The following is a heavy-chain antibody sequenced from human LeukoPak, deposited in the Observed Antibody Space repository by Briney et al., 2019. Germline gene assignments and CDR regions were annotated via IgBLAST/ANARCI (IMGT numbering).Heavy chain of an antibody. CDR2: INHSGST. CDR1: GGSFSGYY. Sequence: SETLSLTCAVYGGSFSGYYWSWIRRPPGKGLEWIGEINHSGSTNYNPSLKSRVTISVDTSKNQFSLKLSSVTAADTAVYYCARLPPRNYYGSGSYRERGDYWGQGTLVTVSS. CDR3: ARLPPRNYYGSGSYRERGDY. D-gene: IGHD3-10*01. J-gene: IGHJ4*02. V-gene: IGHV4-34*01.